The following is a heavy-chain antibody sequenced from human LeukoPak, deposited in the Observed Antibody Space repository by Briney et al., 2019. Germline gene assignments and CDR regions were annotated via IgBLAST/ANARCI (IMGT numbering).Heavy chain of an antibody. CDR3: ARHVGISF. Sequence: GVSLRLPCTASGFTFSGAWMPWVRQAPGKGLEWVDNIREDGTEKNYVDYVKGRFTICRDNAKNSLFLQMSKLRDDDTAIYYCARHVGISFWGQGTLVTVS. CDR1: GFTFSGAW. D-gene: IGHD7-27*01. V-gene: IGHV3-7*01. CDR2: IREDGTEK. J-gene: IGHJ4*02.